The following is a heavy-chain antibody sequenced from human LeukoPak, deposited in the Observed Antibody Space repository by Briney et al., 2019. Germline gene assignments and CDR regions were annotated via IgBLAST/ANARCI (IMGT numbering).Heavy chain of an antibody. V-gene: IGHV1-46*01. CDR1: GYTFTGYY. J-gene: IGHJ3*02. D-gene: IGHD1-26*01. Sequence: ASVKVSCKASGYTFTGYYMHWVRQAPGQGLEWMGIINPSGGSTSYAQKFQGRVTMTRDMSTSTVYMELSSLRSEDTAVYYCASVGIVGAARAFDIWGQGTMVTVSS. CDR2: INPSGGST. CDR3: ASVGIVGAARAFDI.